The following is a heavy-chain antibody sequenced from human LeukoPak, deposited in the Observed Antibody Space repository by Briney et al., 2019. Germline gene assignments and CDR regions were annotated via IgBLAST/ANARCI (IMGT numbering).Heavy chain of an antibody. V-gene: IGHV4-39*07. Sequence: SETLSLTCTVSGGSISSSSHYWGWIRQPPGKGLEWIGSMYYRGSTNYNPSLKSRVTISVDTSKNQFSLKLSSVTAADTAVYYCARRQGYSGYERLYYFDYWGQGTLVTVSS. CDR3: ARRQGYSGYERLYYFDY. CDR2: MYYRGST. J-gene: IGHJ4*02. CDR1: GGSISSSSHY. D-gene: IGHD5-12*01.